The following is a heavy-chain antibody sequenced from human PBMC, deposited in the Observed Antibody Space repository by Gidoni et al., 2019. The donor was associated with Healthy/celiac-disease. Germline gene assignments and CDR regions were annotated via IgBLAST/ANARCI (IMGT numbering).Heavy chain of an antibody. V-gene: IGHV4-39*01. D-gene: IGHD6-19*01. CDR1: GDSISSSSYY. CDR3: ARHSGWYRWYYGMDV. J-gene: IGHJ6*02. Sequence: QLQLQESGPGLVKPSYTLSLTCTVSGDSISSSSYYWGWIRQPPGKGLEWIGSIYYSGSTYYNPSLKSRVTISVDTSKNQFSLKLSSVTAEDTAVYYCARHSGWYRWYYGMDVWGQGTTVTVSS. CDR2: IYYSGST.